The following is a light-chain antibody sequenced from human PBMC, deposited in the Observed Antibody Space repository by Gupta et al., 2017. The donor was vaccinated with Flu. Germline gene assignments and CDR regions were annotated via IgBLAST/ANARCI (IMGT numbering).Light chain of an antibody. CDR3: MQGTHRQYT. CDR2: AVS. CDR1: QSLLYSDGNTY. Sequence: VTLGQPASITCRYSQSLLYSDGNTYSTWFQQRPGPSPRRLIYAVSHRASGVPDRCSGRWSGTDSTLRISRVEAEDVGIYYCMQGTHRQYTFGQGTKLEIK. J-gene: IGKJ2*01. V-gene: IGKV2-30*01.